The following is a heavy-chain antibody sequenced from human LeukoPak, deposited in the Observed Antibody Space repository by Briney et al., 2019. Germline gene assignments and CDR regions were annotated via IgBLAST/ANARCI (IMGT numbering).Heavy chain of an antibody. Sequence: GESLKISCKGSGYSFTSYWIGWVRQMPGKGLEWMGIINPGDSDARYSPSFQGQVILSVDKSISTAYLQWSSLKASDTAMYYCARGEDTAMWFQHWGQGTLVTVSS. V-gene: IGHV5-51*01. CDR2: INPGDSDA. D-gene: IGHD5-18*01. CDR3: ARGEDTAMWFQH. CDR1: GYSFTSYW. J-gene: IGHJ1*01.